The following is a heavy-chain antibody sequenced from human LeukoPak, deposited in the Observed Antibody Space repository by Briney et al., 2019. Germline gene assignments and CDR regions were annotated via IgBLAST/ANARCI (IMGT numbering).Heavy chain of an antibody. Sequence: HGESLKISCKGSGYSFTSYWIGWVRQMPGKGLEWMGIIYPGDSDTRYSPSFQGQVTISADKSISTAYLQWSSLKASDTAMYYCARLPYYYDSSGYSYYYYMDVWGKGTTVTVSS. J-gene: IGHJ6*03. V-gene: IGHV5-51*01. D-gene: IGHD3-22*01. CDR1: GYSFTSYW. CDR3: ARLPYYYDSSGYSYYYYMDV. CDR2: IYPGDSDT.